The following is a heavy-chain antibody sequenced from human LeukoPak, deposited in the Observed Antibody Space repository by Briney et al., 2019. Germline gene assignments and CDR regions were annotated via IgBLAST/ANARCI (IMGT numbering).Heavy chain of an antibody. D-gene: IGHD2-2*01. CDR3: AREIPRYCSSTSCYGPAHAFDI. CDR2: IIPIFGTA. J-gene: IGHJ3*02. V-gene: IGHV1-69*13. CDR1: GGTFSSYA. Sequence: ASVKVSCKASGGTFSSYAISWVRQAPGQGLEWMGGIIPIFGTANYAQKFQGRVTITADESTSTAYMELSSLRSEDTAVYYCAREIPRYCSSTSCYGPAHAFDIWGQGTMVTVSS.